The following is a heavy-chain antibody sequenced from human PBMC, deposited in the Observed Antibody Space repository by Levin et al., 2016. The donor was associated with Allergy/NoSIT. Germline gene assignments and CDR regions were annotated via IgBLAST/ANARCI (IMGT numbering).Heavy chain of an antibody. CDR1: SGSLKSYY. Sequence: SETLSLTCTASSGSLKSYYWSWIRQSPGAGLEWIGYIFYDGSTTYNPSLKSRVTISVDTSENQFSLNLKAVTASDTAMYYCARLVHSQLNYWYLDRWGRGTLVRVSS. J-gene: IGHJ2*01. V-gene: IGHV4-59*12. D-gene: IGHD3-10*01. CDR2: IFYDGST. CDR3: ARLVHSQLNYWYLDR.